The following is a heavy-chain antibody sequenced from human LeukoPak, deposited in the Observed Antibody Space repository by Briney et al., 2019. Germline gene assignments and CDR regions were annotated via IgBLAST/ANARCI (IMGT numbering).Heavy chain of an antibody. CDR3: ARENPTVFDY. CDR1: GDSVSSNSVT. V-gene: IGHV6-1*01. Sequence: SQTLSLTCAISGDSVSSNSVTWNWIRQSPSRGLEWLGRTYYRSTWYNDYAVSVRGRITVNPDTSKNQFSLQLNSVSPEDTAVYYCARENPTVFDYWGQGILVTVSS. CDR2: TYYRSTWYN. D-gene: IGHD4-17*01. J-gene: IGHJ4*02.